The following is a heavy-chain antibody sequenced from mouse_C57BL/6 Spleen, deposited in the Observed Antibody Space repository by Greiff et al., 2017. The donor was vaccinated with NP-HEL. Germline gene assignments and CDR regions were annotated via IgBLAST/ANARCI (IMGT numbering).Heavy chain of an antibody. D-gene: IGHD2-1*01. Sequence: EVMLVESGGGLVKPGGSLKLSCAASGFTFSDYGMHWVRQAPEKGLEWVAYISSGSSTIYYADSVKGRFTISSDNAKNTLFLQMTSLRSEDTAMYYCARGHYGNLAWFAYWGQETLVTVSA. CDR1: GFTFSDYG. CDR3: ARGHYGNLAWFAY. V-gene: IGHV5-17*01. CDR2: ISSGSSTI. J-gene: IGHJ3*01.